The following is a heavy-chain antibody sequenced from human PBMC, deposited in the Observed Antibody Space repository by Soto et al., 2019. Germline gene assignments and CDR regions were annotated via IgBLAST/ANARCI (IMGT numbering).Heavy chain of an antibody. D-gene: IGHD6-25*01. CDR1: GFTFSDHY. CDR3: SRDPRLADY. CDR2: ISGGGDII. J-gene: IGHJ4*02. Sequence: QVQLVESGGGLVKPGGSLRLSCAASGFTFSDHYMTWIRQAPGKGPEWLSYISGGGDIISYADSVKGRFIISRDNAKRSLYLQMNSLTVEATAVYYCSRDPRLADYWGQGTLVTVSS. V-gene: IGHV3-11*01.